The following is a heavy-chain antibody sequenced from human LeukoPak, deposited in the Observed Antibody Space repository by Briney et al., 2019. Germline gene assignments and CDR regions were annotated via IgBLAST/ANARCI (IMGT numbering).Heavy chain of an antibody. CDR3: ARVSSIAVAGREAFDI. J-gene: IGHJ3*02. D-gene: IGHD6-19*01. CDR2: INPNSGGT. CDR1: GYTFTGYF. Sequence: ASVKVSCKASGYTFTGYFMHWVRQAPGQGLEWMGWINPNSGGTDYAQKFQGRVTMTRDTSISTAYMELSRLRSDDTAVYYCARVSSIAVAGREAFDIWGQGTMVTVSS. V-gene: IGHV1-2*02.